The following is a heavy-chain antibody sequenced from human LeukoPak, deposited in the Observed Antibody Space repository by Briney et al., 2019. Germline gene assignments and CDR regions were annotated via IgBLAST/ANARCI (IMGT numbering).Heavy chain of an antibody. J-gene: IGHJ4*02. CDR1: GYTFTSYY. Sequence: GASVKVSCKASGYTFTSYYMHWVRQAPGQGLEWMGIINPSGGSTSYAQKFQGRVTMTEDTSTDTAYMELSSLRSEDTAVYYCATGTTYYYDSSGYYAHWGQGTLVTVSS. D-gene: IGHD3-22*01. V-gene: IGHV1-46*01. CDR3: ATGTTYYYDSSGYYAH. CDR2: INPSGGST.